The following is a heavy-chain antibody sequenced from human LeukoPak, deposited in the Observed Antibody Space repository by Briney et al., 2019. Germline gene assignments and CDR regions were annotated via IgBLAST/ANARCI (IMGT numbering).Heavy chain of an antibody. CDR3: AKSAIGGDAFDI. CDR1: GCTFTNYA. Sequence: PGRSLRLSCAVSGCTFTNYAMHWVRQPPGKGLEWVALISFDGTNRYETESVKGRSMGRFTISRDKSRNTLYLQMSSLRIEDTAVYYCAKSAIGGDAFDIWGQGTMVTVSS. D-gene: IGHD2-2*02. V-gene: IGHV3-30-3*02. CDR2: ISFDGTNR. J-gene: IGHJ3*02.